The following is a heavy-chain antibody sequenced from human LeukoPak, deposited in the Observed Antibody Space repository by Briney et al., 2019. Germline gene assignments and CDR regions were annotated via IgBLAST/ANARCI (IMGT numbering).Heavy chain of an antibody. CDR2: IYHSGST. CDR3: ARGGHIAAADSYFDY. D-gene: IGHD6-13*01. J-gene: IGHJ4*02. CDR1: GYSISSGHY. V-gene: IGHV4-38-2*02. Sequence: SETLSLTCSASGYSISSGHYWDWIRQPPGKGLEWIANIYHSGSTYYNPSLNSRVTISVDTSKNQFSLRLSSVTAADMAVYYCARGGHIAAADSYFDYWGQGTLVTVSS.